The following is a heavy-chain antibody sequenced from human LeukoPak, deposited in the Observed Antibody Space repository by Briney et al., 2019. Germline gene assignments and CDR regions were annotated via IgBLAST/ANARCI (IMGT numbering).Heavy chain of an antibody. V-gene: IGHV1-2*02. D-gene: IGHD6-6*01. CDR1: GGTFSSYA. CDR3: ARNIAARLPSYYFDY. CDR2: INPNSGGT. Sequence: ASVKVSCKASGGTFSSYAISWVRQAPGQGLEWMGWINPNSGGTNYAQKFQGRVTMTRDTFISTAYMELSRLRSDDTAVYYCARNIAARLPSYYFDYWGQGTLVTVSS. J-gene: IGHJ4*02.